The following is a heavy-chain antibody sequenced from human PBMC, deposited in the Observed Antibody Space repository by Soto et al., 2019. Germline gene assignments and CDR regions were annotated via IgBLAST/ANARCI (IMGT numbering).Heavy chain of an antibody. J-gene: IGHJ4*02. CDR1: GFTFSGYW. D-gene: IGHD4-4*01. CDR2: IKHDGSVQ. V-gene: IGHV3-7*03. CDR3: ARAPYSNAWYRFDL. Sequence: GGSLRLSCEASGFTFSGYWMSWVRKAPGKRLEWVADIKHDGSVQYYVDSVKGRFTISRDNAKKLLYLQMNGLRAEDTALYYCARAPYSNAWYRFDLWGQGTLVTSPQ.